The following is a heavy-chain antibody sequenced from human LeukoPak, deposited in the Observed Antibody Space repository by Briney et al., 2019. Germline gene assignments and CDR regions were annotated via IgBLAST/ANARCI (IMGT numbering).Heavy chain of an antibody. CDR1: GYTFTGYY. J-gene: IGHJ5*02. V-gene: IGHV1-2*02. CDR2: INPSSGGT. D-gene: IGHD6-13*01. CDR3: ARDRRVVAAAGTWFDP. Sequence: ASVKVSCKASGYTFTGYYMHWVRQAPGQGREWMGWINPSSGGTNYAQKFQGRVTITRDTSISTAYMELSRLRSDDTAVYYCARDRRVVAAAGTWFDPWGQGTLVTVSS.